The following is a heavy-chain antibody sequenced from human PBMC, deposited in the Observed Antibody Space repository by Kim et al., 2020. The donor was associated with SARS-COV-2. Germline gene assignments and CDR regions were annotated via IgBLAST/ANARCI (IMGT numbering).Heavy chain of an antibody. V-gene: IGHV4-59*13. CDR2: IYYRGTT. CDR1: GDSISSYY. Sequence: SETLSLTCTVSGDSISSYYWSWVRQPPGKGLEWIGYIYYRGTTNYNPSLKSRVTISVDTSKNQFSLKLSSVTAADTAVYYCARGHYVTGTHLINDCWGQGTLVTVSS. D-gene: IGHD3-16*01. CDR3: ARGHYVTGTHLINDC. J-gene: IGHJ4*02.